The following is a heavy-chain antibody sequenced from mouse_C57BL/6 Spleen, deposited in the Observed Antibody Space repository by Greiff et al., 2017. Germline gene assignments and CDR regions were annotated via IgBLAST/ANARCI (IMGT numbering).Heavy chain of an antibody. J-gene: IGHJ4*01. CDR3: ATLYYGDAMDY. CDR2: IYPRSGNT. CDR1: GYTFTSYG. Sequence: QVQLKESGAELARPGASVKLSCKASGYTFTSYGISWVKQRTGQGLEWIGEIYPRSGNTYYNEKFKGKATLTADKSSSTAYMELRSLTSEDSAVYFCATLYYGDAMDYWGQGTSVTVSS. D-gene: IGHD1-2*01. V-gene: IGHV1-81*01.